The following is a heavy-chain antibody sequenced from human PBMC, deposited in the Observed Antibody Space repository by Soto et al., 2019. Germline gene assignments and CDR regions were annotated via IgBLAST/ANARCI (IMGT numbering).Heavy chain of an antibody. Sequence: QVQLVESGGGVVQPGRSLRLSCAASGFTFSSYGMHWVRQAPGKGLEWVAVIWYDGSNKYYADSVKGRFTISRDNSKNPLYLQMNSLRAEDTAVYYCAITSGAWIDVLDYYYYGMDVWGQGTTVTVSS. CDR2: IWYDGSNK. CDR1: GFTFSSYG. D-gene: IGHD1-1*01. J-gene: IGHJ6*02. CDR3: AITSGAWIDVLDYYYYGMDV. V-gene: IGHV3-33*01.